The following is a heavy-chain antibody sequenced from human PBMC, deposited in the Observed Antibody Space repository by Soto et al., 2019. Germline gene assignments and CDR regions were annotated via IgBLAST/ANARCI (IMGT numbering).Heavy chain of an antibody. Sequence: QITLKEYGPTLVKPTQTLTLTCTFSGFSLSTSGVVVAWIRQPPGKALEWLALIYWDDDKRYSPSLKSRLTITKDTSKNQVVLTITNMDPVDTATYYCSRDSRGWTGFDYWVQGTLVTISS. CDR2: IYWDDDK. CDR1: GFSLSTSGVV. D-gene: IGHD3-22*01. CDR3: SRDSRGWTGFDY. J-gene: IGHJ4*02. V-gene: IGHV2-5*02.